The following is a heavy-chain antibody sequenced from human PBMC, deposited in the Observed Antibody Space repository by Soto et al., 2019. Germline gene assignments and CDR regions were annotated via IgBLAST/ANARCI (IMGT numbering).Heavy chain of an antibody. J-gene: IGHJ5*02. Sequence: QMQLVQSGPEVKKPGTSVKVSCKASGFTFTSSAVQWVRQARGQRLEWIGWIVVGSGNTNYAQKFQERVTITRDMSTGTAYMELSSLRSEDTAVYYCAADYRTEVAAITRGNCFDPWGQGTLVTVSS. V-gene: IGHV1-58*01. CDR3: AADYRTEVAAITRGNCFDP. D-gene: IGHD6-19*01. CDR1: GFTFTSSA. CDR2: IVVGSGNT.